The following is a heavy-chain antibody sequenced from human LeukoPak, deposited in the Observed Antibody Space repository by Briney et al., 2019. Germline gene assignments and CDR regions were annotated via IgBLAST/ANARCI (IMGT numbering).Heavy chain of an antibody. V-gene: IGHV3-11*06. CDR1: GFTFSDYY. CDR2: ISSSSSYA. D-gene: IGHD2-15*01. J-gene: IGHJ6*02. Sequence: GGSLRLSCAASGFTFSDYYMSWIRQAPGKGLEWVSYISSSSSYANYADSVKGRFTISRDNAKNSLYLQMNSLRAEDTAVYYCARVVAADGMDVWGQGTTVTVSS. CDR3: ARVVAADGMDV.